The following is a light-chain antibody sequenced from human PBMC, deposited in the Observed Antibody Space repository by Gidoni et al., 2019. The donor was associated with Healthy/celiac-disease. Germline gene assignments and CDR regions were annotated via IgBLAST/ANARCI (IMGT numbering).Light chain of an antibody. J-gene: IGKJ1*01. V-gene: IGKV3-20*01. Sequence: DIVLTQSPGTLCASLGERATLSCRASQSVSSSYLAWYQQKPGQAPRLLIYGASSRATGSPDRFSGSGSGTDFTLTISRLEPEDFAVYYCQQYGSSPWTFGQGTKVEIK. CDR3: QQYGSSPWT. CDR2: GAS. CDR1: QSVSSSY.